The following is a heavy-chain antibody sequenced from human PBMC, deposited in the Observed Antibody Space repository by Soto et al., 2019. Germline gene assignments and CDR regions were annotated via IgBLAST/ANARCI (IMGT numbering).Heavy chain of an antibody. CDR1: GFTFSSYS. D-gene: IGHD1-26*01. V-gene: IGHV3-21*01. CDR2: ISSSSSSI. CDR3: ARDQCIGGSGSLGFDD. J-gene: IGHJ4*02. Sequence: PGGSLRLSCAASGFTFSSYSMNWVRQAPGKGLEWVSSISSSSSSIYYADSVRGRFTISRDSAKNSLSLQMNSLRAEDTAVYYCARDQCIGGSGSLGFDDWGQGTLVTVSS.